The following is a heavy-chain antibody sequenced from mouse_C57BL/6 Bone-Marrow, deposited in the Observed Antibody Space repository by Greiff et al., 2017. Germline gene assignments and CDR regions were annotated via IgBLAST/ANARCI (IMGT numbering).Heavy chain of an antibody. V-gene: IGHV5-4*03. J-gene: IGHJ4*01. Sequence: EVKLMESGGGLVKPGGSLKLSCAASGFTFSSYAMSWVRQTPEKRLEWVATISDGGSYTYYPDNVKGRFTISRDNAKNNLYLQMSHLKSEDTAMYYCARVGAVVDYYAMDYWGQGTSVTVSS. CDR1: GFTFSSYA. CDR3: ARVGAVVDYYAMDY. D-gene: IGHD1-1*01. CDR2: ISDGGSYT.